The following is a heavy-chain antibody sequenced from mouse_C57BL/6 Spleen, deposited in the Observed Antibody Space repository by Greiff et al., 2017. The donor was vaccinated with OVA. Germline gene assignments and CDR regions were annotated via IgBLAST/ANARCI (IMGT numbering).Heavy chain of an antibody. CDR1: GYTFTSYW. V-gene: IGHV1-69*01. CDR3: ARETAQATGFAY. CDR2: IVPSDSYT. J-gene: IGHJ3*01. D-gene: IGHD3-2*02. Sequence: QVQLQQPGAELVMPGASVKLSCKASGYTFTSYWMHWVKQRPGQGLEWIGEIVPSDSYTNYNQKFKGKSTLTVDKSSSTAYMQLSSLTSEDSAVYYCARETAQATGFAYWGQGTLVTVSA.